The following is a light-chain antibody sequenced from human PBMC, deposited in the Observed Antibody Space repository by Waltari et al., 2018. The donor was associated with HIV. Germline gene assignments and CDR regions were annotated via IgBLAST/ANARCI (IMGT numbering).Light chain of an antibody. CDR2: EVT. Sequence: QSALTQPASVSGSPGQSVTISCTATTSDFGRSNSVSCYQQPPGNLPKVILYEVTSRPSGVPHRFSGSKSGNTASLTISGLQAEDEAIYYCSTHTTTDTLIFGGGTKLTVL. CDR1: TSDFGRSNS. J-gene: IGLJ2*01. V-gene: IGLV2-14*03. CDR3: STHTTTDTLI.